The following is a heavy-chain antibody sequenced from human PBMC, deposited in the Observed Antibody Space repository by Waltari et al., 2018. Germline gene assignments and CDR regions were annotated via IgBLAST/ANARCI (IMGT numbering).Heavy chain of an antibody. CDR2: INEDGKTT. D-gene: IGHD6-19*01. CDR3: ARDLAGRDDS. CDR1: AFTFSKYW. V-gene: IGHV3-74*01. J-gene: IGHJ5*01. Sequence: EVQLVESGGGLVQPGGSLILPCAASAFTFSKYWMHWVRQAPGKGLVWVSRINEDGKTTTYADSVKGRFTISRDNDKNTMYLQMKSLRPEDTAVYFCARDLAGRDDSWGQGTLVTVSS.